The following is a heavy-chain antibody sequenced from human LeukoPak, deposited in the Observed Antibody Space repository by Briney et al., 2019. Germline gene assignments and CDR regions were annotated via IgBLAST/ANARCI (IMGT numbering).Heavy chain of an antibody. CDR1: GGPISSSSYY. Sequence: SETLSLTCTVSGGPISSSSYYWGWIRQPPGKGLEWIGNIYYSGSTYYNPSLKSRVTISVDTSKNQFSLKLSSVTAAATAVYYCARDRDAEGGSYYPYYYYYMDVWGKGTTVTVSS. CDR3: ARDRDAEGGSYYPYYYYYMDV. CDR2: IYYSGST. D-gene: IGHD3-10*01. J-gene: IGHJ6*03. V-gene: IGHV4-39*07.